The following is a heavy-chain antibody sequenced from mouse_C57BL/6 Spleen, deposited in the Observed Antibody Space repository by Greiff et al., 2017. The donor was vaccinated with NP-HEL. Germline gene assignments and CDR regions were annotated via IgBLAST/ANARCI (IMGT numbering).Heavy chain of an antibody. CDR3: ARHSSTTPDY. CDR1: GYTFTSYG. Sequence: VQLVESGAELARPGASVKLSCKASGYTFTSYGISWVKQRTGQGLEWIGEIYPRSGNTYYNEKFKGKATLTADKSSSTAYMALRSLTSEDSAVYFCARHSSTTPDYWGQGTTLTVSS. CDR2: IYPRSGNT. J-gene: IGHJ2*01. D-gene: IGHD1-1*01. V-gene: IGHV1-81*01.